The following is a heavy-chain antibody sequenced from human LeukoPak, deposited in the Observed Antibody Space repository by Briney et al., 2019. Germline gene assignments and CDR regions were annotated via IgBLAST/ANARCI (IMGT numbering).Heavy chain of an antibody. Sequence: ASVKVSCKASGYTFTIYYMHWVRPAPGQGLGWMGIINPSGGSTSYAQKFQGRVTMTRDTSTSTVYMELSSLRSEDTAVYYCARGSGSYRSPFYYFDYWSQGTLVTVSS. J-gene: IGHJ4*02. CDR1: GYTFTIYY. V-gene: IGHV1-46*01. CDR3: ARGSGSYRSPFYYFDY. D-gene: IGHD1-26*01. CDR2: INPSGGST.